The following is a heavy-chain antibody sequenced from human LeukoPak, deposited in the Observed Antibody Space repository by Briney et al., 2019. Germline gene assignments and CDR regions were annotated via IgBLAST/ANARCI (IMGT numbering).Heavy chain of an antibody. D-gene: IGHD1-26*01. V-gene: IGHV4-59*12. CDR3: AREMAPEWELPQPVEGFDY. Sequence: SETLSLTCTVSGGSISSYYWSWIRQPPGKGLKWIGYIYYSGSTNYNPSLKSRVTISVDKSKNQFSLKLSSVTAADTAVYYCAREMAPEWELPQPVEGFDYWGQGTLVTVSS. CDR1: GGSISSYY. CDR2: IYYSGST. J-gene: IGHJ4*02.